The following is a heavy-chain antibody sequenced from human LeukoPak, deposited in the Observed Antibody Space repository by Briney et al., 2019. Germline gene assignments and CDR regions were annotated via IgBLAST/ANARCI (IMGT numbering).Heavy chain of an antibody. CDR3: AKDMGTFDY. Sequence: GGSLRLSGAGSGFTFSNYAMSWSRQAPGKGLEWVSDISGSGGSAYYADSVKGRFTISRDNSKNTLYLQMTTLRAEDTAVYYCAKDMGTFDYWGQGTPVTVSS. CDR1: GFTFSNYA. V-gene: IGHV3-23*01. D-gene: IGHD7-27*01. J-gene: IGHJ4*02. CDR2: ISGSGGSA.